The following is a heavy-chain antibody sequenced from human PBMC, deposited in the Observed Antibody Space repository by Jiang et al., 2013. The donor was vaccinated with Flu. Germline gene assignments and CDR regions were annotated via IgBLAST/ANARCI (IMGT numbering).Heavy chain of an antibody. Sequence: SGAEVKKPGSSVKVSCKASGGTLSSYTINWVRQAPGQGLEWMGGIIPILGIANYAQNFQGRVTMTADKSTSTAHMELSSLRSEDTAVYYCEVMVTTTQPDFWGQGTLVTVSS. CDR1: GGTLSSYT. J-gene: IGHJ4*02. D-gene: IGHD2-21*02. CDR3: EVMVTTTQPDF. CDR2: IIPILGIA. V-gene: IGHV1-69*10.